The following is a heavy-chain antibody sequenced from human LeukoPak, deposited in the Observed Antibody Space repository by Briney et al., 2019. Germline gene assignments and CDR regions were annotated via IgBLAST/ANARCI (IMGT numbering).Heavy chain of an antibody. J-gene: IGHJ3*02. CDR1: GGSISSYY. CDR3: ARVLPSYYDSSGYRDDAFDI. CDR2: IYYSGST. Sequence: PSETLSLTCTVSGGSISSYYWSWIPQPQGKGLEWIGYIYYSGSTNYNPSLKSRVTISVDTSKNQFSLKLSSVTAADTAVYYCARVLPSYYDSSGYRDDAFDIWGQGTMVTVSS. V-gene: IGHV4-59*01. D-gene: IGHD3-22*01.